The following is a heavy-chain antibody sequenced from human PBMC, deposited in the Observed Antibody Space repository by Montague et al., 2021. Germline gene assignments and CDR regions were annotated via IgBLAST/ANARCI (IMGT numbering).Heavy chain of an antibody. Sequence: SLRLSCAASGFSFTSYAVNWVRQAPGEGLEWVSSITDIGPGTYYADSVKGRFTISRGNSKNTLYLQMNSLRVDDTAAYYCAKASKKLRNYYYTMDVWGQGTTVTVSS. V-gene: IGHV3-23*01. J-gene: IGHJ6*02. CDR2: ITDIGPGT. CDR3: AKASKKLRNYYYTMDV. CDR1: GFSFTSYA.